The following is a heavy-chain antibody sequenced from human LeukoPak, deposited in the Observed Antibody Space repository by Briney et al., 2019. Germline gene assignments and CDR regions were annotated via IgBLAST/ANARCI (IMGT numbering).Heavy chain of an antibody. CDR1: GYIFTSYY. CDR3: ARVMLGGYYTDY. Sequence: ASVKVSCKASGYIFTSYYMYWVRQAPGQGLEWMGIINPSGGSIRYAQKFQGRVTMTRDMSTSTVYMELSSLRSEDTAVYYCARVMLGGYYTDYWGQGTLVTVSS. V-gene: IGHV1-46*01. J-gene: IGHJ4*02. D-gene: IGHD3-22*01. CDR2: INPSGGSI.